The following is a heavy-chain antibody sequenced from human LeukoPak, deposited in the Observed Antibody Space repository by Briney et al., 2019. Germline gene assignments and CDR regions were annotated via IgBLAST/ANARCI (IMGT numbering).Heavy chain of an antibody. D-gene: IGHD3-16*01. V-gene: IGHV4-39*01. J-gene: IGHJ3*01. Sequence: SETLSLTCDVSDVSISTKSYYWGWVRQPPGKGLEWIGNVYYTGSTDYTPSLKSRVTISVDMSKNQFSLDLTSVTAADTAVYYCARHVAYIPRRQGAFDVWGQGTTVYVSS. CDR1: DVSISTKSYY. CDR3: ARHVAYIPRRQGAFDV. CDR2: VYYTGST.